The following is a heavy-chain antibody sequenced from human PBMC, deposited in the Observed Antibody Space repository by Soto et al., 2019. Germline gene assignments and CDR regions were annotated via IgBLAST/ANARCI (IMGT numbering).Heavy chain of an antibody. J-gene: IGHJ2*01. D-gene: IGHD4-17*01. CDR2: IYYTGTT. V-gene: IGHV4-39*01. CDR3: AGHGQSTVTTRYFDL. Sequence: QLQLQESGPGLVKPSETLSLTCAVSGGSISSSGSYWGWIRQPPGKGLEWIGSIYYTGTTYYNPSLKSRVTVSVDTSKNQFSLKLTSVTAADTAVYYCAGHGQSTVTTRYFDLWGRGTLVTVSS. CDR1: GGSISSSGSY.